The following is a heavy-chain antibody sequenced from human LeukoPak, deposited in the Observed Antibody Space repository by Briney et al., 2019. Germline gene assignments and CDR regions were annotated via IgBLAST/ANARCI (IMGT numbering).Heavy chain of an antibody. CDR2: IWYDGSNK. Sequence: PGGSLRLSCAASGFTFSSYGMHWVRQAPGKGLEWVAVIWYDGSNKYYADSVKGRFTISRDNAKNTLSLQMNSLRVDDTAVYYCVKQDTGSYLGGYWGQGTLVTV. CDR3: VKQDTGSYLGGY. D-gene: IGHD1-26*01. CDR1: GFTFSSYG. V-gene: IGHV3-33*03. J-gene: IGHJ4*02.